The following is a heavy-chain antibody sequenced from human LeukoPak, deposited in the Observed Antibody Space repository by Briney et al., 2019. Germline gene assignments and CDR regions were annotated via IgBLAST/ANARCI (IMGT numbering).Heavy chain of an antibody. CDR2: ISYDGSFQ. J-gene: IGHJ5*02. Sequence: GGSLRLSCSVSGFTFSSHAMHWVRQAPGKGLECVAYISYDGSFQYHADSVKGRFTISRDISKDILYLQMNSLRVDDSATYYCVGEVGSRQMNSWGQGTLVTVSS. V-gene: IGHV3-30-3*01. CDR1: GFTFSSHA. D-gene: IGHD1-26*01. CDR3: VGEVGSRQMNS.